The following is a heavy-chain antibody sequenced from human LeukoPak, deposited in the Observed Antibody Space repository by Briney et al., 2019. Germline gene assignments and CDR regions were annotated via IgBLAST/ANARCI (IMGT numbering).Heavy chain of an antibody. Sequence: PGGSLRLSCAASGFTFDDYGMNWVRQVPGKGLEWVSGINWNGGSTGYADSVKGRFTISRDNSKNTLYLQMNSLRAEDTAVYYCAISGGYWAWAHWGQGTLVTVSS. CDR2: INWNGGST. J-gene: IGHJ4*02. D-gene: IGHD1-26*01. CDR1: GFTFDDYG. V-gene: IGHV3-20*04. CDR3: AISGGYWAWAH.